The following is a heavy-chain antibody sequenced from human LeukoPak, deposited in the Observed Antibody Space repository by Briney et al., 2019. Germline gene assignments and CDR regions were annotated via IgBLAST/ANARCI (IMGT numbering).Heavy chain of an antibody. V-gene: IGHV4-38-2*02. D-gene: IGHD1-26*01. J-gene: IGHJ5*02. CDR3: AREGVGAGRNWFDP. CDR2: LYHSGST. CDR1: GYSISNAYY. Sequence: PSETLSLTCTVSGYSISNAYYWGWIRQPPGKGLEWIGSLYHSGSTYYNPSLKSRVTTSVDTSKNRFSLKLTSVTAADTAVYYCAREGVGAGRNWFDPWGQGTLVTVSS.